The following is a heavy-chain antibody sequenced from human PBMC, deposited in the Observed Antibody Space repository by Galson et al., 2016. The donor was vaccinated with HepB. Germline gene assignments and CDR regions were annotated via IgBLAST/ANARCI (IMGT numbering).Heavy chain of an antibody. Sequence: SLRLSCAASGFTFSTSYMHWVRQAPGKGLEWVAIIWSDGSGDYADSVRGRFTISRDSSKSTMYLQMNSLRVDDTAVYYCAREGGCDSCQSGGFDSWGQGTLVTVSS. CDR3: AREGGCDSCQSGGFDS. D-gene: IGHD2-2*01. CDR2: IWSDGSG. J-gene: IGHJ5*01. V-gene: IGHV3-33*01. CDR1: GFTFSTSY.